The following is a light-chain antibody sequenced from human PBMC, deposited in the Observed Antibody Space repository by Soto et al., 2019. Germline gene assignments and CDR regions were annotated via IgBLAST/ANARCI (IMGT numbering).Light chain of an antibody. J-gene: IGKJ1*01. CDR3: QQYGSSPQT. V-gene: IGKV3-20*01. CDR2: GAS. CDR1: QSVSSSY. Sequence: ENVFTQSPGPLSLSPGERATLSCRASQSVSSSYLAWYQQKPGQAPRLLIYGASSRATGIPDRFSGSGSGTDFTLTISRLEPEDFAVYYCQQYGSSPQTFGQGTKVDIK.